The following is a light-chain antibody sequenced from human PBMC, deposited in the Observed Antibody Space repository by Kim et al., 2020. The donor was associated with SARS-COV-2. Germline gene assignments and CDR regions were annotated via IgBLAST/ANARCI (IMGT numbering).Light chain of an antibody. CDR2: AAS. J-gene: IGKJ1*01. Sequence: DIQLTQSPSSLSASVGDRVTITCRASQGISSYFTWYQQKPGKAPNLLIYAASSLQSGAPSRFSGSGSGTDFTLTISSLQPEDSGTYYCQQSYSNPRTFGQGTKVDIK. CDR1: QGISSY. CDR3: QQSYSNPRT. V-gene: IGKV1-39*01.